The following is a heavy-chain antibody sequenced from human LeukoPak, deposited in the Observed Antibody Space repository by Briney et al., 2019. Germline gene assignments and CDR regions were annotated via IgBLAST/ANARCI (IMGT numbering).Heavy chain of an antibody. V-gene: IGHV1-69*06. J-gene: IGHJ6*03. CDR1: GGTFSSYA. Sequence: SVKVSCKASGGTFSSYAISWVRQAPGQGLEWMGGIIPIFGTANYAQTFQGRVTITADKSTSTDYMELSSLRSEDTAVYYCARSKGHSRYYYYMDVWGKGTTVTVSS. CDR2: IIPIFGTA. D-gene: IGHD2-15*01. CDR3: ARSKGHSRYYYYMDV.